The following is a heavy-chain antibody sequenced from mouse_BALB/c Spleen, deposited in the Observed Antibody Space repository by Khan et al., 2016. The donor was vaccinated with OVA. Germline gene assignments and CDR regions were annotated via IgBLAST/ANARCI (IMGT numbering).Heavy chain of an antibody. CDR1: GYSITSEYA. Sequence: EVQLQESGPGLVKPSQSLSHTCTVTGYSITSEYAWNWIRQFPGNKLEWMGYINYSGNTRFNPSLKSRTSITRDTSKNQFFLQLSSVTTEDTATYYCARKDYYDYDPFPYWGQGTLVTVSA. CDR3: ARKDYYDYDPFPY. D-gene: IGHD2-4*01. J-gene: IGHJ3*01. CDR2: INYSGNT. V-gene: IGHV3-2*02.